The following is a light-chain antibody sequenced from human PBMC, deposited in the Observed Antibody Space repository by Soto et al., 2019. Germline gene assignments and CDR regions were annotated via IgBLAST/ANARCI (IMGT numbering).Light chain of an antibody. V-gene: IGKV3-20*01. J-gene: IGKJ1*01. CDR1: QSVSSTY. Sequence: EVVLTQSPGSLSLSPGERATLSCRASQSVSSTYLAWYQQKPGQAPRVLIYGASSRATGTPDRFSGSGSGTDFTLTISRPEPEDFAVYYCHQCGNSHWTFGQGTKVEIK. CDR3: HQCGNSHWT. CDR2: GAS.